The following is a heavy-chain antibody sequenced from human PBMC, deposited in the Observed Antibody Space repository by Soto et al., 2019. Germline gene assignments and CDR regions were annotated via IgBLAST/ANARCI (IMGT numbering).Heavy chain of an antibody. J-gene: IGHJ6*02. D-gene: IGHD4-17*01. V-gene: IGHV1-69*13. Sequence: SVKVTCTASGYTLTYRYLHWVRQAPGQALEWMGGIIPVFGTANYAQKFQGRVTITADESTNIVYMDVTSLRSEDTAVYYCARGDATKIVVTTYYAMDVWGQGTTVTVSS. CDR2: IIPVFGTA. CDR3: ARGDATKIVVTTYYAMDV. CDR1: GYTLTYRY.